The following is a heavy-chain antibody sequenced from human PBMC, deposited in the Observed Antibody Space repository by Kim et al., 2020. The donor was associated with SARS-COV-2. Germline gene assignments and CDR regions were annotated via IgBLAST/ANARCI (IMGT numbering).Heavy chain of an antibody. J-gene: IGHJ4*02. CDR1: GFTFSTSP. V-gene: IGHV3-23*03. CDR2: IRRDGTMT. CDR3: ARGVVNSGFDY. Sequence: GGSLRLSCVASGFTFSTSPMGWVRQAPGKGLVWVSRIRRDGTMTYYADSVKGRVTMSSDNSKNMVYLHMNSLRVDDTAVYYCARGVVNSGFDYCGQGTQVTVSS. D-gene: IGHD1-26*01.